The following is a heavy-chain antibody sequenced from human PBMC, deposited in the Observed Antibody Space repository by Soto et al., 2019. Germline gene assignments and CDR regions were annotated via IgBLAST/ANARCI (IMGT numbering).Heavy chain of an antibody. J-gene: IGHJ4*02. V-gene: IGHV4-4*02. CDR2: IHHSGGT. Sequence: QVQLQESGPGLVKPSGTLSLSCAVSGGSVSNKNWWSWVRKSPGNGLEWIGEIHHSGGTSYNPSLESRATLSVDKSKNELYLRLNYATAAETAVYYCTKNSAYALDYWGLGILVTVSS. D-gene: IGHD5-12*01. CDR3: TKNSAYALDY. CDR1: GGSVSNKNW.